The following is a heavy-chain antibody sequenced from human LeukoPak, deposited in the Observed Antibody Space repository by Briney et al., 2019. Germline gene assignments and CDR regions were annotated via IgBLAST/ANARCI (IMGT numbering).Heavy chain of an antibody. V-gene: IGHV3-48*04. CDR3: ARDRDSSGWYGEPYYFDY. J-gene: IGHJ4*02. Sequence: PGGSLRLSCAASGFTFSSYSMNWVRQAPGKGLEWVSYISSSSSTIYYADSVKGRFTISRDNAKNSLYLQMNSLRAEDTAVYYCARDRDSSGWYGEPYYFDYWGQGTLVTVSS. CDR1: GFTFSSYS. CDR2: ISSSSSTI. D-gene: IGHD6-19*01.